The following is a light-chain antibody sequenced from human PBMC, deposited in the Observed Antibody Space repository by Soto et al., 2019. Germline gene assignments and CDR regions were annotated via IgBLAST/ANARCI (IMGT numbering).Light chain of an antibody. CDR1: QTIHNY. Sequence: DIQLTQSPSSLSGSVGDRVTITCRASQTIHNYLNWYQQIPGKAPKLLIYAASNLRGGVPSRFSGGGSGTDFTLTISSLQPEDFETYYCQESFSPLYTFGQGTKVDI. CDR3: QESFSPLYT. CDR2: AAS. J-gene: IGKJ2*01. V-gene: IGKV1-39*01.